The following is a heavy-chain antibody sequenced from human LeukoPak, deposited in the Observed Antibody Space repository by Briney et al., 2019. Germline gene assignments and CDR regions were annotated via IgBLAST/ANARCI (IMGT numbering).Heavy chain of an antibody. CDR2: IFYTGST. CDR3: VKSGGYGLIDY. D-gene: IGHD1-26*01. J-gene: IGHJ4*02. Sequence: SETLSLTCAVSGASISGSGYYLGWIRQPPGKGLEWIGNIFYTGSTYYNASLQSRVTISIDMSKNQFSLRLNSVTAADTAMYYCVKSGGYGLIDYWGQGTLVTVSS. CDR1: GASISGSGYY. V-gene: IGHV4-39*01.